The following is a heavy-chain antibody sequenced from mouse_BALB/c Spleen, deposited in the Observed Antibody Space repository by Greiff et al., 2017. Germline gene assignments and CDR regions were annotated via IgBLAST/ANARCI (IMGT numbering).Heavy chain of an antibody. CDR1: GFSLSTSGMG. J-gene: IGHJ3*01. Sequence: QVTLKESGPGILQPSQTLSLTCSFSGFSLSTSGMGVGWIRQPSGKGLEWLAHIWWDDDKRYNPALKSRLTISKDTSSNQVFLKIASVDTADTATYYCARIGFTTAEDAWFAYWGQGTLVTVSA. CDR3: ARIGFTTAEDAWFAY. CDR2: IWWDDDK. D-gene: IGHD1-2*01. V-gene: IGHV8-8*01.